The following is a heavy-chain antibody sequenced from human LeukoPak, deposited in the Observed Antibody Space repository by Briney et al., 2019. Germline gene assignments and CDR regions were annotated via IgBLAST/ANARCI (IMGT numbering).Heavy chain of an antibody. D-gene: IGHD6-13*01. CDR3: ARDLIAAAAYYYYYGMDV. V-gene: IGHV1-3*01. Sequence: GASVKVSCKASGYTFTSYAMHWVRQAPGQRLEWMGWINAGNGNTKYLQKFQGRVTITRDTSASTAYMELSSLRSEDTAVYYCARDLIAAAAYYYYYGMDVWGQGTTVTVSS. CDR1: GYTFTSYA. CDR2: INAGNGNT. J-gene: IGHJ6*02.